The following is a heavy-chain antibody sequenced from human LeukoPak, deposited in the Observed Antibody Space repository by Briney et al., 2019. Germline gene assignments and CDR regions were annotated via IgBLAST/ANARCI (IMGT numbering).Heavy chain of an antibody. J-gene: IGHJ4*02. Sequence: PSQTLSLTCAIPGDSVSSNSAAWNWIRQPPSRGLEWLGRTYYRSKWYTDYAVSVKSRITINPDTSKNQFSLQLNSVTPEDTAVYYCARTSGGIAAAGEGRLDYWGQGTLVTVSS. D-gene: IGHD6-13*01. CDR2: TYYRSKWYT. CDR3: ARTSGGIAAAGEGRLDY. CDR1: GDSVSSNSAA. V-gene: IGHV6-1*01.